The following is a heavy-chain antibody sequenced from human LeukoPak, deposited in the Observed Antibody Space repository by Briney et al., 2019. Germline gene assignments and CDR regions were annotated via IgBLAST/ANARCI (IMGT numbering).Heavy chain of an antibody. CDR2: IYYSGST. CDR1: GGSFSSYY. Sequence: SETLSLTCAVYGGSFSSYYWSWIRQPPGKGLEWIGYIYYSGSTNYNPSLKSRVTISVDTSKNQFSLKLSSVTAADTAVYYCARGRYDILTNIYYYYYMDVWGKGTTVTISS. V-gene: IGHV4-59*01. CDR3: ARGRYDILTNIYYYYYMDV. D-gene: IGHD3-9*01. J-gene: IGHJ6*03.